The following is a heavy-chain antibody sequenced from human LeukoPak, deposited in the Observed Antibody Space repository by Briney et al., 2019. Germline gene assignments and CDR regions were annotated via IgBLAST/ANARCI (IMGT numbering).Heavy chain of an antibody. CDR2: INPNSGGT. CDR1: GYTFTGYY. J-gene: IGHJ4*02. D-gene: IGHD3-3*01. CDR3: ARGQRSRGTIFGVVTSY. Sequence: ASVKVSCKASGYTFTGYYMHWVRQAPGQGLEWMGWINPNSGGTNYAQKFQGRVTMTRDTSISTAYTELSRLRSDDTAVYYCARGQRSRGTIFGVVTSYWGKGTLVTVSS. V-gene: IGHV1-2*02.